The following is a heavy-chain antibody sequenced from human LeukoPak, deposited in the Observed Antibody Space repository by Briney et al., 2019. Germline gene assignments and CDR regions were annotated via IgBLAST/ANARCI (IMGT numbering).Heavy chain of an antibody. CDR3: AKDLGPVKGAFDI. CDR1: GFTFSSYG. V-gene: IGHV3-30*18. Sequence: GGSLRLSCAASGFTFSSYGMHWVRQAPGKGLEWVAVISYDGSSKYYADSVKGRFTISRDNSKNTLYLQMNSLRAEDTAVYYCAKDLGPVKGAFDIWGQGTMVTVSS. D-gene: IGHD3-10*01. CDR2: ISYDGSSK. J-gene: IGHJ3*02.